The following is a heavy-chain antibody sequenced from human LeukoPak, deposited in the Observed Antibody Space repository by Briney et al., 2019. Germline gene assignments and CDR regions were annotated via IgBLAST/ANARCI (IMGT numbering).Heavy chain of an antibody. V-gene: IGHV3-48*02. J-gene: IGHJ3*02. CDR2: IGSRSRTT. CDR1: GFTFSSNS. D-gene: IGHD6-13*01. Sequence: PGGSLRLSCAASGFTFSSNSMNWVRQAPGKGLEWVSYIGSRSRTTYYADSVKGRFTISRDNAKNLLYLQMNSLRDEDTAVYYCARGFGSNFDIWGQGTMVTVSS. CDR3: ARGFGSNFDI.